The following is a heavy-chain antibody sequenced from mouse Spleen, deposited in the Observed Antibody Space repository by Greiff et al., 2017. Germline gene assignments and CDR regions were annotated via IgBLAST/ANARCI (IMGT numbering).Heavy chain of an antibody. Sequence: QVHVKQSGPGLVQPSQSLSITCTVSGFSLTSYGVHWVRQSPGKGLEWLGVIWRGGSTDYNAAFMSRLSITKDNSKSQVFFKMNSLQADDTAIYYCAKAIYYGSSYWYFDVWGTGTTVTVSS. CDR1: GFSLTSYG. J-gene: IGHJ1*03. CDR3: AKAIYYGSSYWYFDV. CDR2: IWRGGST. V-gene: IGHV2-5*01. D-gene: IGHD1-1*01.